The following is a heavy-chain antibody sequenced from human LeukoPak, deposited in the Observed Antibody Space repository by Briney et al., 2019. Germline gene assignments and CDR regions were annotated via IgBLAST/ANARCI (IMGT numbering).Heavy chain of an antibody. D-gene: IGHD3-3*01. J-gene: IGHJ4*02. CDR2: ISGSGGTT. V-gene: IGHV3-23*01. Sequence: GGSLRLSCAASGFTFSSYAMSWVRQAPGKGLEWVSAISGSGGTTNYADSVKGRFTISRDNPKNTLYLQMNSLRAEDTAVYYCATVDFWSGSSTWSPLWYWGQGTLVTVSS. CDR1: GFTFSSYA. CDR3: ATVDFWSGSSTWSPLWY.